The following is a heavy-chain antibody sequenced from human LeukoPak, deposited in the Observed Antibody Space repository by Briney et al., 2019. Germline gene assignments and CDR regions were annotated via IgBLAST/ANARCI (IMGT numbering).Heavy chain of an antibody. D-gene: IGHD3-22*01. V-gene: IGHV1-69*05. CDR2: IIPIFGTA. Sequence: GASVKVSCKASGGTFSSYAISWVRQAPGQGLEWMGGIIPIFGTANYAQKFQGRVTITTDESTSTAYMELSSLRSEDTAVYYCARDTSSYYDSSDAFDIWGQGTMVTVSS. CDR3: ARDTSSYYDSSDAFDI. CDR1: GGTFSSYA. J-gene: IGHJ3*02.